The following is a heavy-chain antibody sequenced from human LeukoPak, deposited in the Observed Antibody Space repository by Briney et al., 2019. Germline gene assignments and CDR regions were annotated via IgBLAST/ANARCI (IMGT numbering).Heavy chain of an antibody. V-gene: IGHV4-59*01. J-gene: IGHJ6*03. Sequence: PSETLSLTCTVSGGSISSYYWSWIRQPPGKGLEWIGYIYYSGSTNYNPSLKSRVTISVDTSKNQFSLKLSSVTAADTAVYYCASLYCSGGSCYSGFNYYYYMDVWGKGTTVTVSS. CDR2: IYYSGST. CDR1: GGSISSYY. D-gene: IGHD2-15*01. CDR3: ASLYCSGGSCYSGFNYYYYMDV.